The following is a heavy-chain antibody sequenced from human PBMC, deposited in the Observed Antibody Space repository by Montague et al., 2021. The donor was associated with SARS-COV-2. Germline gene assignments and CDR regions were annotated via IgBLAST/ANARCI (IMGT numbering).Heavy chain of an antibody. CDR1: GGSITSYY. CDR2: INDGGGA. Sequence: SETLSLTCAVSGGSITSYYWSWLRRPPGKGLEWIAYINDGGGANYNPSLGSRVTISTDTSKNQLSLKVNSVTAADTAVDYCVIGHPDGGLRGVFDIWGQGTVVTVSS. D-gene: IGHD3-10*01. V-gene: IGHV4-59*01. J-gene: IGHJ3*02. CDR3: VIGHPDGGLRGVFDI.